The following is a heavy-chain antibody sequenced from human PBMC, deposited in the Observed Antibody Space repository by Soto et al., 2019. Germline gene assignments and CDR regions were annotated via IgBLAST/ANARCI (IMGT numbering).Heavy chain of an antibody. V-gene: IGHV4-30-4*02. Sequence: SETLSLTCTVSGDSICSGNKYWRWIRQAPGKGLEWIGYIFSSGTNYYNPSLKSRLTMSLDTSQNQFSLKLNSVTAADTAVYFCARVPAPFDFYYAMDVWGQGTTVAVSS. CDR3: ARVPAPFDFYYAMDV. CDR2: IFSSGTN. D-gene: IGHD3-16*01. CDR1: GDSICSGNKY. J-gene: IGHJ6*02.